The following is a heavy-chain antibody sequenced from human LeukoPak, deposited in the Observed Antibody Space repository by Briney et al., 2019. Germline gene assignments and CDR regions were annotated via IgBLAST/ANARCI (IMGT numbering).Heavy chain of an antibody. CDR1: GDSISTSNSY. V-gene: IGHV4-39*07. CDR3: ARVTGYMIEDYFDY. D-gene: IGHD3-22*01. CDR2: IYYSGNT. Sequence: SETLSLTCTVSGDSISTSNSYWGWIRPPPGKGLEWIGSIYYSGNTYYNASLKSRVTISVDTSKNQFSLKLRSVTAADTAVYYCARVTGYMIEDYFDYWGQGTLVTVSS. J-gene: IGHJ4*02.